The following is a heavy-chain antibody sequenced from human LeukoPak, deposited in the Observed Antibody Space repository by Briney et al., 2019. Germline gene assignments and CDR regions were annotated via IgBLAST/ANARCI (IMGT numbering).Heavy chain of an antibody. V-gene: IGHV1-69*11. CDR1: GYTFTSYG. D-gene: IGHD3-22*01. CDR3: ARPGTYYYDSSGYPYYFDY. Sequence: GASVKVSCKASGYTFTSYGISWVRQAPGQGLERMGIINPSGGSTNYAQKFQGRVTITADESTSTAYMELSSLRSEDTAVYYCARPGTYYYDSSGYPYYFDYWGQGTLVTVSS. J-gene: IGHJ4*02. CDR2: INPSGGST.